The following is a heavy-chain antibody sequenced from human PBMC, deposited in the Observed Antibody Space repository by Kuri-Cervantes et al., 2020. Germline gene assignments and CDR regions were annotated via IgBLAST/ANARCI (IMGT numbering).Heavy chain of an antibody. J-gene: IGHJ3*02. CDR2: INHSGST. V-gene: IGHV4-34*01. Sequence: SQTLSLTCAVYGGSFSGYYWSWIRQPPGKGLEWIGEINHSGSTNYNPSLKSRVTISVDTSKNQFSLKLSSVTAADTAVYYCARQLGVGTTTFAFDIWGQGAMVTVSS. CDR3: ARQLGVGTTTFAFDI. CDR1: GGSFSGYY. D-gene: IGHD1-26*01.